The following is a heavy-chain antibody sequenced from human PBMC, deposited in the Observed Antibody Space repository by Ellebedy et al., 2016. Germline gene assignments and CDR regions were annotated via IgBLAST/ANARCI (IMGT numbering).Heavy chain of an antibody. V-gene: IGHV4-39*01. CDR1: GGSISSSSYY. CDR2: IYYSGST. Sequence: SETLSLTXTVSGGSISSSSYYWGWIRQPPGKGLEWIGSIYYSGSTYYNPSLKSRVTISVDTSKNQFSLKLSSVTAADTAVYYCARWSSSWYDGESNWFDPWGQGTLVTVSS. J-gene: IGHJ5*02. D-gene: IGHD6-13*01. CDR3: ARWSSSWYDGESNWFDP.